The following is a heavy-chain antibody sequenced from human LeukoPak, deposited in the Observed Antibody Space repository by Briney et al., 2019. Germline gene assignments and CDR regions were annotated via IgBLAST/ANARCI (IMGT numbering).Heavy chain of an antibody. J-gene: IGHJ3*02. D-gene: IGHD2-21*02. CDR3: AREPGFTVVTSWQVGDGNAFDI. CDR2: IIPIFVTA. CDR1: GSTLSSYA. V-gene: IGHV1-69*06. Sequence: SVKFSCKASGSTLSSYAISWVRQAPGQGLEWMGGIIPIFVTANYAQKFQGRVTITADKSTSTAYMELSSLRSEATAVYYCAREPGFTVVTSWQVGDGNAFDIWGQGTMVTVSS.